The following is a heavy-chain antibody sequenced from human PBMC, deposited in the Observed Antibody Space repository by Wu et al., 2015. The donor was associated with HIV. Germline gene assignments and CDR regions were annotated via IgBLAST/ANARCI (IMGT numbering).Heavy chain of an antibody. Sequence: QVQLQESGPGLVKPSETLSLTCAVSGYSISSGYYWGWIRQPPGKGLEWIGSIYHSGSTYYNPSLKSRVTISVDTSKNQFSLKLSSVTAADTAVYYCARHGWVKWLRLGSFDYWGQGTLVTVSS. D-gene: IGHD5-12*01. CDR2: IYHSGST. J-gene: IGHJ4*02. V-gene: IGHV4-38-2*01. CDR1: GYSISSGYY. CDR3: ARHGWVKWLRLGSFDY.